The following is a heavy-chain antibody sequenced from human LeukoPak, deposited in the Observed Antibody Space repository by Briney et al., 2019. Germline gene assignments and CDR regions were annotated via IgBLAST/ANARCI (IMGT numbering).Heavy chain of an antibody. CDR1: GGSISSGGYS. Sequence: SETLSLTCAVSGGSISSGGYSWSWIRQPPGKGLEWIGYIYHSGSTYYNPSLKSRVTISVDRSKNQFSLKLSSVTAADTAVYYCARRRVLLWFGELYVADAFDIWGQGTMVTVSS. CDR3: ARRRVLLWFGELYVADAFDI. V-gene: IGHV4-30-2*01. CDR2: IYHSGST. J-gene: IGHJ3*02. D-gene: IGHD3-10*01.